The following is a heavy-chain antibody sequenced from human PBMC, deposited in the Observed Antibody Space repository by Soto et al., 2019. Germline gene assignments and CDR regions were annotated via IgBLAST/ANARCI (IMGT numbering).Heavy chain of an antibody. J-gene: IGHJ4*02. V-gene: IGHV4-30-4*02. CDR2: IYYSGST. CDR3: ARDRLRGYDSSGFYS. CDR1: GGYISSGDYY. D-gene: IGHD3-22*01. Sequence: SETLSLTSTVSGGYISSGDYYWSWIHKPPGKGLEWIGYIYYSGSTYYNPSLKSRVTMTTATSTNTVFLELRSLKSDDTAIYYCARDRLRGYDSSGFYSWGQGTMVTVSS.